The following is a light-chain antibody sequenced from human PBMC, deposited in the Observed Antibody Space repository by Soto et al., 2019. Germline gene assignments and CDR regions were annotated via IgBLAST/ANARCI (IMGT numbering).Light chain of an antibody. J-gene: IGKJ5*01. CDR2: GTS. V-gene: IGKV3-20*01. CDR1: ERSYSAY. CDR3: QQYGNSPIT. Sequence: EVVLTQSPGTLSLSRVERATLSCRASERSYSAYLGWYQQKPGQAPRLLIYGTSSSATGIPHRFSGSGSGTDFPLTISRLAPEAFAVYYCQQYGNSPITCGQGTRLEI.